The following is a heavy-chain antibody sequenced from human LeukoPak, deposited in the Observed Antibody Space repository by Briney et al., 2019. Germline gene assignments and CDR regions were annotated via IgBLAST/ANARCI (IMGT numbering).Heavy chain of an antibody. CDR2: ISAYNGNT. Sequence: GASVKVSCKASGYTFTGYYMHWVRQAPGQGLEWMGWISAYNGNTNYAQKLQGRVTMTTDTSTSTAYMELRSLRSDDTAVYYCARVFDILTGYYDYYFDYWGQGTLVTVSS. CDR1: GYTFTGYY. J-gene: IGHJ4*02. D-gene: IGHD3-9*01. CDR3: ARVFDILTGYYDYYFDY. V-gene: IGHV1-18*04.